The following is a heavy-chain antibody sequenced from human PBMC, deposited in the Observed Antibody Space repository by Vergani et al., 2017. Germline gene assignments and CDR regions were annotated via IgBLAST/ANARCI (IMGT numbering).Heavy chain of an antibody. Sequence: QLLESGGGLIQPGGSLRLSCAASGFTFNSHAMTWVRQAPGKGLEWVSGINNNGGSTYYSDSVKGRFTISRDNSKNTLYLQMTDLRAEDTGTYYCAKVCGSTSCPYGGGAFDVWGHGTMVTVSS. CDR3: AKVCGSTSCPYGGGAFDV. CDR2: INNNGGST. CDR1: GFTFNSHA. V-gene: IGHV3-23*01. J-gene: IGHJ3*01. D-gene: IGHD2-2*01.